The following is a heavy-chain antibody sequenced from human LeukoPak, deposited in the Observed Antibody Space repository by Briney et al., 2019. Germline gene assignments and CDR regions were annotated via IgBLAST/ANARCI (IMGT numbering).Heavy chain of an antibody. Sequence: ASVKVSCKASGYTFTGYYMHWVRQAPGQGLEWMGWINPNSGGTNYAQKFQGRVTMTRDTSISTAYMELSRLRSDDTAVYYCAREGGPTGGAQDYWGQGTLVTVSS. J-gene: IGHJ4*02. CDR3: AREGGPTGGAQDY. CDR2: INPNSGGT. CDR1: GYTFTGYY. V-gene: IGHV1-2*02. D-gene: IGHD1-1*01.